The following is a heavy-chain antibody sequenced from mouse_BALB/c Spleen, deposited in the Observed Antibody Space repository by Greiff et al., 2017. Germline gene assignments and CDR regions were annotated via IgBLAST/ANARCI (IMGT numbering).Heavy chain of an antibody. CDR3: ARRMITTGFDY. CDR2: IDPFNGGT. J-gene: IGHJ2*01. D-gene: IGHD2-4*01. Sequence: VQLQQSGPELMKPGASVKISCKASGYSFTSYYMHWVKQSHGKSLEWIGYIDPFNGGTSYNQKFKGKATLTVDKSSSTAYMHLSSLTSEDSAVYYCARRMITTGFDYWGQGTTLTVSS. V-gene: IGHV1S135*01. CDR1: GYSFTSYY.